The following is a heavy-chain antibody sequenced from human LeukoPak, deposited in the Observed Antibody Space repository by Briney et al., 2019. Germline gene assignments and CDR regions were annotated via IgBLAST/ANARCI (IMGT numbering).Heavy chain of an antibody. V-gene: IGHV3-48*03. CDR3: ARVATTVVTHFDY. J-gene: IGHJ4*02. CDR2: ISSSGSTI. D-gene: IGHD4-23*01. Sequence: GGSLRLSCAASGFTFSRYEMNWVRQAPGKGLEWFSYISSSGSTIYYADSVKGRFTITRDNAKNSLSLHMTSLRAEDTALYYCARVATTVVTHFDYWGQGSLVTVSS. CDR1: GFTFSRYE.